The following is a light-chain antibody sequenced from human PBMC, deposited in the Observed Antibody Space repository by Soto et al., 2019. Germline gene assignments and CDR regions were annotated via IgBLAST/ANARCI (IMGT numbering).Light chain of an antibody. CDR1: QSVTSNY. J-gene: IGKJ2*02. CDR3: QQYGASPCT. V-gene: IGKV3-20*01. Sequence: EIVLTQSPGTLSLSPGDRATLSCRASQSVTSNYLAWYQQKPGQAPRLLIYDTSNRATGIPDRFSGSVSGTDFTLTISRLEPEDFAVYYCQQYGASPCTFGQGTNLEIK. CDR2: DTS.